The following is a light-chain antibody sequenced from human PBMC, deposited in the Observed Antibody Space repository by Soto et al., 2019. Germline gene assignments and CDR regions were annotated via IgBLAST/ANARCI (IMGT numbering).Light chain of an antibody. Sequence: QSVLTQPASVSGSPGQSITISCTGTSGDVGGYKYVSWYQQHPDKAPKLIIFEVSNRPSGISSRFSGSKSGNTASLTISGLQAEDEADYYCASYTSSSTSVIFGRGTQLTVL. J-gene: IGLJ7*01. V-gene: IGLV2-14*01. CDR2: EVS. CDR1: SGDVGGYKY. CDR3: ASYTSSSTSVI.